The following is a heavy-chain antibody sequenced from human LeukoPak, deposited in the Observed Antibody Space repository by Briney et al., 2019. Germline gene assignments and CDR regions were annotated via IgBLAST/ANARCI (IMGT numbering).Heavy chain of an antibody. Sequence: GGSLRLSCAASGFTFSSYTMSWVRQAPGKGLEWVSAISHTSEYTYHADSVKGRFTISRDNSKNTLYLQMNSLRAEDTAMYYCAKGSSAGRPYYFDYWGQGTLVTVPS. D-gene: IGHD3-10*01. V-gene: IGHV3-23*01. J-gene: IGHJ4*02. CDR2: ISHTSEYT. CDR1: GFTFSSYT. CDR3: AKGSSAGRPYYFDY.